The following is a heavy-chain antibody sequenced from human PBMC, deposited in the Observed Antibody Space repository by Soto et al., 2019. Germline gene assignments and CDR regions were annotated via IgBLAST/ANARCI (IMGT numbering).Heavy chain of an antibody. J-gene: IGHJ5*02. CDR3: ARRSYGSGVDL. D-gene: IGHD3-10*01. CDR2: IFYSGGT. Sequence: SETLSLTCTVSGGSISSSGHYWGWIRQTPGKGLEWIGNIFYSGGTHYNASFRSRVSISVDSSKNQLSLKVTSVTAADTAVYYCARRSYGSGVDLWGRGTLVTVS. V-gene: IGHV4-39*01. CDR1: GGSISSSGHY.